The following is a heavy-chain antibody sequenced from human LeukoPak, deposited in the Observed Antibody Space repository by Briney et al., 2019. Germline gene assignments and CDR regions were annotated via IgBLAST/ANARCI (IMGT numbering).Heavy chain of an antibody. V-gene: IGHV3-30*02. CDR3: AKWRAYYGSGSYYTY. CDR1: GFTSSNYW. D-gene: IGHD3-10*01. CDR2: IRYDGSNK. Sequence: GGSLRLSCAASGFTSSNYWMHWVRQAPGKGLEWVTFIRYDGSNKYYADSVKGRFIISRDNSKNTLYLQMNSLRAEDTAVYYCAKWRAYYGSGSYYTYWGQGTLVTVSS. J-gene: IGHJ4*02.